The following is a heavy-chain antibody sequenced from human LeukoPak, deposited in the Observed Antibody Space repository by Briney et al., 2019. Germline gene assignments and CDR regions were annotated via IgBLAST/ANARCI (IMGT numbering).Heavy chain of an antibody. CDR2: ISAYNGNT. Sequence: ASVKVSCKASGYTFTSYGISWVRQAPGQGLEWMGWISAYNGNTNYAQKLQGRGTMTTDTSTSTAYMELRRLRSDDTGVYYCARDRRLAYCGGDCYFNWFDPWGQGTLVTVSS. V-gene: IGHV1-18*01. CDR3: ARDRRLAYCGGDCYFNWFDP. D-gene: IGHD2-21*02. J-gene: IGHJ5*02. CDR1: GYTFTSYG.